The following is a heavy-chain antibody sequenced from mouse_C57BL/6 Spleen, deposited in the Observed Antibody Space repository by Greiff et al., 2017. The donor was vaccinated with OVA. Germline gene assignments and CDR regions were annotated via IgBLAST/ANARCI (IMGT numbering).Heavy chain of an antibody. D-gene: IGHD1-1*01. CDR1: GYTFTDYE. V-gene: IGHV1-15*01. CDR2: IDPETGGT. Sequence: QVQLQQSGAELVRPGASVTLSCKASGYTFTDYEMHWVKQTPVHGLEWIGAIDPETGGTAYNQKFKGKAILTADKSSSTAYMELRSLTSEDSAVYYCTRDWDDYGSSYEGAMDYWGQGTSVTVAS. J-gene: IGHJ4*01. CDR3: TRDWDDYGSSYEGAMDY.